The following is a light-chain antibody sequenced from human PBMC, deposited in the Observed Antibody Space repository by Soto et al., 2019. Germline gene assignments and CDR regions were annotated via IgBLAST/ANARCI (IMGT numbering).Light chain of an antibody. CDR2: GAS. CDR3: QQRTDWPMT. Sequence: EIVLTQSPATLSLSPGERATLSCRASQSVSSYLAWYQQRPGQAPRLLMYGASNRATGIPARFSGSGSGTDFTLTISSLEAEDFAVYYCQQRTDWPMTFGQVTRLEIK. CDR1: QSVSSY. J-gene: IGKJ5*01. V-gene: IGKV3-11*01.